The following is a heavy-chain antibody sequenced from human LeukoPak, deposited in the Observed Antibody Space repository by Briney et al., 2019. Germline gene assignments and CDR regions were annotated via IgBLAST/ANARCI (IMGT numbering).Heavy chain of an antibody. CDR3: ARVGSDGSYFDS. Sequence: SDTVSLTCTVSGHSNTNYYWRWIRQPAGKALEWIGGLYSSGNTNYNPSLQSRVAMSVDASKNQFSLKLSSVTAADTAVYYCARVGSDGSYFDSWGQGTLVTVSS. CDR2: LYSSGNT. CDR1: GHSNTNYY. D-gene: IGHD1-26*01. V-gene: IGHV4-4*07. J-gene: IGHJ4*02.